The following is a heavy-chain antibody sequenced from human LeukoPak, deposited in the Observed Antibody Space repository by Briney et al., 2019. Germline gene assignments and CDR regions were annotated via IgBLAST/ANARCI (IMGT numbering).Heavy chain of an antibody. CDR1: GGSISSGTHY. CDR3: AASSGVTLGRF. Sequence: SETLSLTCTVSGGSISSGTHYYNWIRQHPGKGLEWIGYIYYTGITSYNPSLKSRVTMSVHTSMNQVSLKVTSLTAADTAVYYCAASSGVTLGRFWGQGALVTVSS. D-gene: IGHD3-16*01. J-gene: IGHJ4*02. CDR2: IYYTGIT. V-gene: IGHV4-31*03.